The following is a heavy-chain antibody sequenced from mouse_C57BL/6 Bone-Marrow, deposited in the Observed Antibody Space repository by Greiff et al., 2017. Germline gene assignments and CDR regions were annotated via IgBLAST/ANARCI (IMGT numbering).Heavy chain of an antibody. J-gene: IGHJ3*01. CDR1: GFSLTSYG. CDR2: IWSGGST. Sequence: VQLQESGPGLVQPSQSLSITCTVPGFSLTSYGVHWVRQSPGKGLEWLGVIWSGGSTDYNAAFISRLSISKDNSKSQVFFKMNSLQADDTAIYYCARRDYYGSSYAFAYWGQVTLVTVSA. V-gene: IGHV2-2*01. CDR3: ARRDYYGSSYAFAY. D-gene: IGHD1-1*01.